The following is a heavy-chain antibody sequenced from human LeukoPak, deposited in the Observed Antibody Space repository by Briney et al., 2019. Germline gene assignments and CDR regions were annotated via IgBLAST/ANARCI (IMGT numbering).Heavy chain of an antibody. Sequence: SVKVSCKASGGTFSSYAISWVRQAPGQGLEWMGGIIPIFGTANYAQKFQGRVTVTTDESTSTAYMELSSLRSEDTAVYYCAREGRGIFGGFIDSNWFDPWGQGTLVTSPQ. V-gene: IGHV1-69*05. CDR2: IIPIFGTA. CDR3: AREGRGIFGGFIDSNWFDP. J-gene: IGHJ5*02. D-gene: IGHD3-3*01. CDR1: GGTFSSYA.